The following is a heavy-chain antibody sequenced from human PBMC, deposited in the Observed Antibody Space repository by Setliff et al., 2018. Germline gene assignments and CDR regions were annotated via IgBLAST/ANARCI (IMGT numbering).Heavy chain of an antibody. D-gene: IGHD3-22*01. CDR1: GYTFTSHY. J-gene: IGHJ3*02. CDR2: INPSSGRT. Sequence: ASVKVSCKASGYTFTSHYMHWVRQAPGLGLEWMGTINPSSGRTSYAQKFQGRVTMTRNTSTSTVYMDMSSLRSEDTAVYYCARDVFPYHYEGAFDIWGQGTMVTVSS. V-gene: IGHV1-46*01. CDR3: ARDVFPYHYEGAFDI.